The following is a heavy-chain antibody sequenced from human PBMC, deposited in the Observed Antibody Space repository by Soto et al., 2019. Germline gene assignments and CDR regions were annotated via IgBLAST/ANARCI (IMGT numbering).Heavy chain of an antibody. CDR2: IIPIFGTA. D-gene: IGHD2-15*01. CDR1: GGTFSSYA. CDR3: ARLFGYCSGGSCYSGTFDY. J-gene: IGHJ4*02. V-gene: IGHV1-69*05. Sequence: SVKVSCKASGGTFSSYAISWVRQAPGQGLEWMGGIIPIFGTANYAQKFQGRVTITRDTSASTAYMELSSLRSEDTAVYYCARLFGYCSGGSCYSGTFDYWGQGTLVTVSS.